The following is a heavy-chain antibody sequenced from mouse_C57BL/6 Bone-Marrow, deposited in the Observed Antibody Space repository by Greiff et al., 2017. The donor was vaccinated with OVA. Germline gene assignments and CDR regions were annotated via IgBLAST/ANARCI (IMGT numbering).Heavy chain of an antibody. J-gene: IGHJ3*01. D-gene: IGHD1-3*01. V-gene: IGHV5-4*01. Sequence: DVMLVESGGGLVKPGGSLKLSCAASGFTFSSYAMSWVRQTPEKRLEWVATISDGGSYTYYPDNVKGRFTISRDNAKNNLYLQMSHLKSEDTAMYYCARDEGAHRAYWGQGTLVTVSA. CDR1: GFTFSSYA. CDR2: ISDGGSYT. CDR3: ARDEGAHRAY.